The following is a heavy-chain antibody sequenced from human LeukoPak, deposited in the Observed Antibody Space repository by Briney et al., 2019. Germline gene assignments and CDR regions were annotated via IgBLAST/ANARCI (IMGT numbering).Heavy chain of an antibody. Sequence: SETLSLTCAVYGGSFSGYYWSWIRQPPGKGLEWIGEINHSGSTNYKPSLKSRVTISVDTSKNQFYLKLSSVTAADTAVYYCARRRITIFGVVYYFDYWGQGTLVTVSS. V-gene: IGHV4-34*01. CDR2: INHSGST. D-gene: IGHD3-3*01. CDR3: ARRRITIFGVVYYFDY. J-gene: IGHJ4*02. CDR1: GGSFSGYY.